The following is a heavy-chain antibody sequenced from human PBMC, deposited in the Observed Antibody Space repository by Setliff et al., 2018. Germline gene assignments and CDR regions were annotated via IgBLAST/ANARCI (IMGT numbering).Heavy chain of an antibody. J-gene: IGHJ5*02. Sequence: SETLSLTCAVYGGSFSGYYWSWIRQPPGKGLEWIGEINHSGSANYNPSLKSRVTISVDTSKNQFSLKLSSVTAADTAVYYCAHREYQLLWYDWFDPWGQGTLVTVSS. CDR2: INHSGSA. CDR1: GGSFSGYY. D-gene: IGHD2-2*01. CDR3: AHREYQLLWYDWFDP. V-gene: IGHV4-34*01.